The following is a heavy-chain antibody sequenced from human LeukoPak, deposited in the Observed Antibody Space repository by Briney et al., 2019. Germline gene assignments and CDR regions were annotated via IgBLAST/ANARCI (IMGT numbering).Heavy chain of an antibody. CDR2: INVYNGNT. V-gene: IGHV1-18*01. Sequence: ASVKVSCKASGYTFTSYGLSWVRQAPGQGLEWMGWINVYNGNTNYAQKFQGRVTMTTDTSTSTAYMELRSLRSDDTAVYYCARRRGNSGYDWESWFDPWGQGTLVTVSS. D-gene: IGHD5-12*01. J-gene: IGHJ5*02. CDR3: ARRRGNSGYDWESWFDP. CDR1: GYTFTSYG.